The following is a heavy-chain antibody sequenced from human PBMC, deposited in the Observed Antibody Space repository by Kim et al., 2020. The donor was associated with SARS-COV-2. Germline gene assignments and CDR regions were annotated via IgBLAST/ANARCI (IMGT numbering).Heavy chain of an antibody. V-gene: IGHV3-49*02. D-gene: IGHD5-12*01. CDR3: TLDGYRRVGVDY. J-gene: IGHJ4*02. Sequence: EYAASVKGRFTISRDDSKSIAYLQMNSLKTEDTAVYYCTLDGYRRVGVDYWGQGTLVTVSS.